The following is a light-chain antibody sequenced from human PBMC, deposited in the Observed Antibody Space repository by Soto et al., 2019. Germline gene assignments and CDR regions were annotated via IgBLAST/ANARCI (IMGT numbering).Light chain of an antibody. CDR2: AAS. CDR1: QSISSY. J-gene: IGKJ2*01. Sequence: DIQMTQSPSSLSASVGDRVTITCRASQSISSYLHWYQQKPGKAPKLLIYAASNLQSGVPSRFSASGSGTDFTLTLNSLQPEDFAVYYCQQYGSSPPYTFGQGTKLEIK. V-gene: IGKV1-39*01. CDR3: QQYGSSPPYT.